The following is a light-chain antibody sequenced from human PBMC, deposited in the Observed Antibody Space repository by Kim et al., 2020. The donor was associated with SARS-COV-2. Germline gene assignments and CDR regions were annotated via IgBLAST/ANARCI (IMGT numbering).Light chain of an antibody. V-gene: IGKV3-11*01. CDR1: QRVSSY. Sequence: SPGERATPSCRASQRVSSYLAWYQQKPGQAPRLLIYDASNRATGIPARFSGSGSGTDFTLTISSLEPEDFAVYYCQQRSNWPPLTFGGGTKVDIK. CDR3: QQRSNWPPLT. J-gene: IGKJ4*01. CDR2: DAS.